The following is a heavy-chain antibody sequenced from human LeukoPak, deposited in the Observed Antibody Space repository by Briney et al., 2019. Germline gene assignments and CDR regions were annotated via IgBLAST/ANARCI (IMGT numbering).Heavy chain of an antibody. J-gene: IGHJ4*02. Sequence: ASVKVSCKASGYTFTKSYIHWVRQAPGKGLEWMGGFDPEDGETIYAQKFQGRVTMTEDTSTDTAYMELSSLRSEDTAVYYCATDIVGGTPYYFDYWGQGTLVTVSS. D-gene: IGHD1-26*01. CDR1: GYTFTKSY. CDR3: ATDIVGGTPYYFDY. V-gene: IGHV1-24*01. CDR2: FDPEDGET.